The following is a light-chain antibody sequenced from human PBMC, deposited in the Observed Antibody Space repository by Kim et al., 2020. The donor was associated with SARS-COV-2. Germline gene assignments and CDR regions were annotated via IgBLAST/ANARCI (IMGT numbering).Light chain of an antibody. Sequence: PSSRASPTIGLPFGWYQHNLGQAPWLLFYSAVNRASGIPDRFSGGGSGTDFTLPILSLAPEDFAIYYCQQRNNWPPAVTFGGGTKLEI. CDR2: SAV. J-gene: IGKJ4*01. CDR1: PTIGLP. CDR3: QQRNNWPPAVT. V-gene: IGKV3-11*01.